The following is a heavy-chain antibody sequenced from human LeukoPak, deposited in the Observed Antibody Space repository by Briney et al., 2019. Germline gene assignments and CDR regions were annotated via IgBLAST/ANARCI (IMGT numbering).Heavy chain of an antibody. CDR3: ARDTATSNYYYYYYMDV. Sequence: GGSLRLSCAASGFTFSSYSMNWVRQAPGKGLKWVSYISSSSSTIYYADSVKGRFTISRDNAKNSLYLQMNSLRAEDTAVYYCARDTATSNYYYYYYMDVWGKGTTVTVSS. D-gene: IGHD5-12*01. CDR1: GFTFSSYS. J-gene: IGHJ6*03. CDR2: ISSSSSTI. V-gene: IGHV3-48*01.